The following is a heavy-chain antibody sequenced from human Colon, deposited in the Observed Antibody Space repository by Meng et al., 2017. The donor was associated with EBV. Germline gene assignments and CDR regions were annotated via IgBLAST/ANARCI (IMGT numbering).Heavy chain of an antibody. J-gene: IGHJ4*02. Sequence: QVPVEQRGAGLLQPSETLSLTCTVYGGPVSGFYWTWIRQSPGKGLEWIGEIDDSGNIIYNPSLKSRVTISGDTSKNQFSLNVSSVTAADTAVYYCARSRWLLLQLWGQGTLVTVSS. D-gene: IGHD3-22*01. CDR1: GGPVSGFY. CDR2: IDDSGNI. V-gene: IGHV4-34*01. CDR3: ARSRWLLLQL.